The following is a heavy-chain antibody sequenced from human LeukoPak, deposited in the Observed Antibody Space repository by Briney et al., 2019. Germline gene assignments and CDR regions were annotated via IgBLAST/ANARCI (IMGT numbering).Heavy chain of an antibody. CDR2: KYYAGST. CDR3: ARHRFAWYDFDV. Sequence: PSETLSLTCTVSGASINYHYWSWIRQPPGRVLGLIGYKYYAGSTSTNPSLESRVTISVDTSKNQFSLNLYSVTAADTAVYYCARHRFAWYDFDVWGQGTRVTVS. CDR1: GASINYHY. V-gene: IGHV4-59*08. J-gene: IGHJ3*01. D-gene: IGHD3-9*01.